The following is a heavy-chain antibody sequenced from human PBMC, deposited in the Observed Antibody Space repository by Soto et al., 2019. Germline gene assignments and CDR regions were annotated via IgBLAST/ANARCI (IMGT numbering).Heavy chain of an antibody. V-gene: IGHV2-5*02. J-gene: IGHJ4*02. Sequence: QITLKESGPTLVKPTQTLTLTCTFSGFSLSTSGVGVGWIRQPPGKALEWLALVYWDGDKRYSASLKSRLTINRDNDQDQVVLIMTSMDPVDTATYYGVQSHKWIRFDDWGEGTLVTVSS. CDR3: VQSHKWIRFDD. CDR2: VYWDGDK. CDR1: GFSLSTSGVG. D-gene: IGHD5-12*01.